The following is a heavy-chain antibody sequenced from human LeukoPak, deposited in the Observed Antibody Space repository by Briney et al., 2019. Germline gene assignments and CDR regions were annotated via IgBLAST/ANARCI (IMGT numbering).Heavy chain of an antibody. Sequence: SETLSLTCAVSGGSISSSNWWSWVRQPPGKGLEWIGEIHHSGSTNYNPSLKSRVTISVDKSKNQFSLKLSSVTAADTAVYYCARAVTPYYYGMDVWGQGTTVTVSS. CDR1: GGSISSSNW. CDR2: IHHSGST. CDR3: ARAVTPYYYGMDV. D-gene: IGHD4-17*01. J-gene: IGHJ6*02. V-gene: IGHV4-4*02.